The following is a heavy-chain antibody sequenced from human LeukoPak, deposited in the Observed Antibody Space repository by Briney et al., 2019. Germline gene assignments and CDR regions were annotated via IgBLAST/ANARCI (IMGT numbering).Heavy chain of an antibody. CDR1: GYTFTGYY. Sequence: ASVTVSCKASGYTFTGYYMHWVRQAPGQGLEWMGWINPNSGGTNYAQKFQGRVTMTRDTSISTAYMELSRLRSDDTAVYYCARGDIVVVVAEGNWFDPWGQGTLVTVSS. CDR2: INPNSGGT. V-gene: IGHV1-2*02. J-gene: IGHJ5*02. D-gene: IGHD2-15*01. CDR3: ARGDIVVVVAEGNWFDP.